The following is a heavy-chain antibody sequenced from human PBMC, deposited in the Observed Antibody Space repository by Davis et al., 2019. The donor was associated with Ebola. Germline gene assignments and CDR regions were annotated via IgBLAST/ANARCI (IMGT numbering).Heavy chain of an antibody. Sequence: GGSLRLSCAASGFSFSSYWMSWVRQAPGKGLEWVANINQDGSQINYVDPVRGRFTISRDNAKNALYLQMNSLRVEDTAVYYCARFSRGGIESYWGQGTLVTVSS. J-gene: IGHJ4*02. V-gene: IGHV3-7*01. CDR1: GFSFSSYW. D-gene: IGHD6-13*01. CDR2: INQDGSQI. CDR3: ARFSRGGIESY.